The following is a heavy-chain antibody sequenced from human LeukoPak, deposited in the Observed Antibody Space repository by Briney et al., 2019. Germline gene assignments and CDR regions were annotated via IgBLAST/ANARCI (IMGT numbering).Heavy chain of an antibody. CDR3: ARERGSSGGNTNGYFDY. V-gene: IGHV3-23*01. D-gene: IGHD4-23*01. J-gene: IGHJ4*02. CDR2: ISGSGGTT. CDR1: GFTFSNYA. Sequence: GGSLRLSCAASGFTFSNYAMGWVRQAPGKGLEWVSVISGSGGTTYSADSVKGRFTISRDNSKNTLYLQMNSLRAEDTAAYYCARERGSSGGNTNGYFDYWGQGALVTVSS.